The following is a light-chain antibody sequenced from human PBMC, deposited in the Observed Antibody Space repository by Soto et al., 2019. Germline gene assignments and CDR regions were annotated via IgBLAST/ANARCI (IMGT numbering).Light chain of an antibody. V-gene: IGKV3-20*01. J-gene: IGKJ5*01. CDR3: QQYSRSTIT. Sequence: IVLTQSPDPLSLSXXERAILSCRASQSVSSSYLAWYQQKPGQAPRLLIYGASSRATGIPDRFSGSGSGTDFTLTISRLEPEDFAVYYCQQYSRSTITVGQGGRLE. CDR2: GAS. CDR1: QSVSSSY.